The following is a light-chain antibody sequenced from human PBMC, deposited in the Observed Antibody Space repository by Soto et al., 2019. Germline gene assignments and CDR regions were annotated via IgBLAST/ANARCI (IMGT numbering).Light chain of an antibody. Sequence: IQLTQPPSSLSAFLGDCVTITCRASQSISSYLNWYQQKPGKAPKLLIYAASSLQSGVPSRFSGSGSGTDFTLTISSLQPEDFVTYYCQQSYSTPRTFGQGPKVDIK. CDR1: QSISSY. V-gene: IGKV1-39*01. J-gene: IGKJ1*01. CDR3: QQSYSTPRT. CDR2: AAS.